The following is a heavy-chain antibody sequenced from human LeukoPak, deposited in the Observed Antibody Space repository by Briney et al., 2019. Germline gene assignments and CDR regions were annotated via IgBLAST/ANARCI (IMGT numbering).Heavy chain of an antibody. CDR2: ISSNGGST. V-gene: IGHV3-64*01. D-gene: IGHD3-10*01. CDR3: ARDSGEFEPEYFQH. Sequence: GGSLRLSCAASGFTFSSYAMHWVRQAPGKGLEYVSAISSNGGSTYYANSVKGRFTISRDNSKNTLYLQMGSLRAEDMAVYYCARDSGEFEPEYFQHWGQDTLVTVSS. CDR1: GFTFSSYA. J-gene: IGHJ1*01.